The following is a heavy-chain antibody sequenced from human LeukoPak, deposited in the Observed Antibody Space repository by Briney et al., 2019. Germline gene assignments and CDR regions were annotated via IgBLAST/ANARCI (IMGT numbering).Heavy chain of an antibody. J-gene: IGHJ5*02. Sequence: SETLSLTCTVSGGSISSVGHYLSWIRQHPGKGLEWSGSIYYNGGTYYNPSLRSRVTISVDASKNQFSLKLTSVTPADTAVYYCARSSAAAGPTQNWFDPWGQGTLVTVPS. CDR2: IYYNGGT. V-gene: IGHV4-39*01. CDR1: GGSISSVGHY. D-gene: IGHD6-13*01. CDR3: ARSSAAAGPTQNWFDP.